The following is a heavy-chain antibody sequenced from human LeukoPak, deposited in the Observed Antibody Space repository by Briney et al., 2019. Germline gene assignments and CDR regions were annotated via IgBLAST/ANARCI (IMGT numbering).Heavy chain of an antibody. CDR1: GFTFSSYA. Sequence: GGSLRLSCAASGFTFSSYAMSWVRQAPGKGLEWVSGTSGSGGTTYYADSVKGRFTISRDSSKSTLYLQMNGLRAEDTAVYYCAKPIVGTLRGFDYWGQGTLLTVSS. J-gene: IGHJ4*02. D-gene: IGHD1-26*01. V-gene: IGHV3-23*01. CDR3: AKPIVGTLRGFDY. CDR2: TSGSGGTT.